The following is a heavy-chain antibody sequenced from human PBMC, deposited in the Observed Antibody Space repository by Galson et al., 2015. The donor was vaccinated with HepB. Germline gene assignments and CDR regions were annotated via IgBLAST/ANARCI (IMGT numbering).Heavy chain of an antibody. CDR1: GFTFSSYW. CDR3: ARVTYYDFWSGYSIGGYFDL. Sequence: SLRLSCAASGFTFSSYWMSWVRQAPGKGLEWVANIKQDGSEKYYVDSVKGRFTISRDNAKNSLYLQMNSLRAEDTAVYYCARVTYYDFWSGYSIGGYFDLWGRGTLVTVSS. V-gene: IGHV3-7*04. CDR2: IKQDGSEK. D-gene: IGHD3-3*01. J-gene: IGHJ2*01.